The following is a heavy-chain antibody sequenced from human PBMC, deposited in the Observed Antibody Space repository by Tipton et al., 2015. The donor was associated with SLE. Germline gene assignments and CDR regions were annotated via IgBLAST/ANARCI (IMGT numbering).Heavy chain of an antibody. J-gene: IGHJ4*02. CDR2: IYTSGST. D-gene: IGHD1-1*01. V-gene: IGHV4-4*08. Sequence: TLSLTCTVSGASTSSNHWSWIRQPPGKGLEWIGYIYTSGSTNYNPSLKSRVTIFVDTSKNQFSLKLSSVTAADTAVYYCARANQLEHGFDYWGQGTLVTVSS. CDR3: ARANQLEHGFDY. CDR1: GASTSSNH.